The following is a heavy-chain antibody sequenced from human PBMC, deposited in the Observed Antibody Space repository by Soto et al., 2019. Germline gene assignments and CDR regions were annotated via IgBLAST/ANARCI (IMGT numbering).Heavy chain of an antibody. CDR3: ARDSRYCSGGSCYGVYYYYGMDV. D-gene: IGHD2-15*01. V-gene: IGHV4-31*03. Sequence: SETPSLTCTVSGYSICSGGYYWSWIQQHPGKGLEWIGYIYYSGSTYYNPSLKSRVTISVDTSKNQFSLKLSSVTAADTAVYYCARDSRYCSGGSCYGVYYYYGMDVWGQGTTVTVSS. CDR1: GYSICSGGYY. J-gene: IGHJ6*02. CDR2: IYYSGST.